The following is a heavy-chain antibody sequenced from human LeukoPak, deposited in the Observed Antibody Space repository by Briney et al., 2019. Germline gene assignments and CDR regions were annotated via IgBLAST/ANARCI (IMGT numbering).Heavy chain of an antibody. D-gene: IGHD3-22*01. Sequence: PSETLSLTCTVSGGSISSYYWSWIRQPPGKGLEWSGYIYYSGSTNYNPSLKSRVTISVDTSKNQLTLKLSSVTAADTAVYYCARDSDDSSGYNWFDPWGQGTLVTVSS. CDR3: ARDSDDSSGYNWFDP. V-gene: IGHV4-59*01. CDR1: GGSISSYY. CDR2: IYYSGST. J-gene: IGHJ5*02.